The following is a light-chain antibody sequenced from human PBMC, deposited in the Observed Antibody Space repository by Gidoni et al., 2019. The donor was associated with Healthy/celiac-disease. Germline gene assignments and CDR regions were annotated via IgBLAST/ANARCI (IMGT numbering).Light chain of an antibody. Sequence: EIVLTQSPATLSLSPGERATLPCRASQSVSSYLAWYQQKPGQAPRLLIYDAYNRATGIPARFSGSGSGTDFTLTISSLEPEDFAVYYCQQRSNWSFGGGTKVEIK. J-gene: IGKJ4*01. V-gene: IGKV3-11*01. CDR1: QSVSSY. CDR3: QQRSNWS. CDR2: DAY.